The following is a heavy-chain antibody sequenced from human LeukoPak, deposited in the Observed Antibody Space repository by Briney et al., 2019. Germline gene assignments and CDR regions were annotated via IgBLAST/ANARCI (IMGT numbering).Heavy chain of an antibody. D-gene: IGHD5-12*01. CDR3: ARDQRRYSGYDLYYFDY. V-gene: IGHV4-30-4*01. J-gene: IGHJ4*02. Sequence: SETLSLTCTVSGGSISSGDYYWSWIRQPPGKGLEWIGYIYYSGSTYYNPSLKSRVTISVDTSKNQFSLKLSSVTAADTAVYYCARDQRRYSGYDLYYFDYWGQGTLVTVSS. CDR2: IYYSGST. CDR1: GGSISSGDYY.